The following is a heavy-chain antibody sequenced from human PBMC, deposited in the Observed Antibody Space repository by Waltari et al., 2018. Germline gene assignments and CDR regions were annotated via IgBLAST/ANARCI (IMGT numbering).Heavy chain of an antibody. V-gene: IGHV1-69*01. CDR2: IMPIFGTA. CDR1: GGTFSSYA. CDR3: ARGESGGDDYYYYGMDV. D-gene: IGHD3-10*01. Sequence: QVQLVQSGAEVKKPGSSVKVSCKASGGTFSSYAISWVRQAPGQGLEWMGGIMPIFGTANYAQKCQGRVTMTADESTSTAYMELSSLRSEDTAVYYWARGESGGDDYYYYGMDVWGQGTTVTVSS. J-gene: IGHJ6*02.